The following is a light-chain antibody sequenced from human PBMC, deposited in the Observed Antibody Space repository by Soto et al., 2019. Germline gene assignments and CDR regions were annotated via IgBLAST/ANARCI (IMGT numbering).Light chain of an antibody. CDR3: SSYTTSNTRQIV. V-gene: IGLV2-14*03. J-gene: IGLJ1*01. CDR2: DVS. CDR1: SSDVGGYNY. Sequence: QSVLTQPASVSGSPGQSITISCTGTSSDVGGYNYVSWYQQHPGKAPKLIIYDVSNRPSGVSIRFSGSKSDNTASLTISGLQPEDEADYHCSSYTTSNTRQIVFGTGTKLTVL.